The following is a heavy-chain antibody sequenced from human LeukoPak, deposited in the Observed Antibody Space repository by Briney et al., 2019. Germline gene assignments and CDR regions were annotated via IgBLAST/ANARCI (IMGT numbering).Heavy chain of an antibody. CDR1: GYTFTSYY. V-gene: IGHV1-46*03. J-gene: IGHJ4*02. Sequence: ASVKVSCKASGYTFTSYYMHWVRQAPGQGLEWMGIINPSGGSTSYAQKLQGRVTMTRDTSTSTVYMELSSLRSEDTAVYYCASTFYYDFWSGYYFSLDYWGQGTLVTVSS. CDR3: ASTFYYDFWSGYYFSLDY. D-gene: IGHD3-3*01. CDR2: INPSGGST.